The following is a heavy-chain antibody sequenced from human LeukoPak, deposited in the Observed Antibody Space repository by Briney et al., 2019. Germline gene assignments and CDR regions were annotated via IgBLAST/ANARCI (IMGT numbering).Heavy chain of an antibody. J-gene: IGHJ5*02. V-gene: IGHV4-34*01. Sequence: SETPSLTCAVYGVSFSGYYWSWIRQPPGKGLEWIGEINHSGSTNYNPSLKSRVTISVDTSKNRFSLKLSSVTAADTAVYYCARIRGMGWRSIWFDPWGQGTLVTVSS. CDR2: INHSGST. CDR3: ARIRGMGWRSIWFDP. D-gene: IGHD2/OR15-2a*01. CDR1: GVSFSGYY.